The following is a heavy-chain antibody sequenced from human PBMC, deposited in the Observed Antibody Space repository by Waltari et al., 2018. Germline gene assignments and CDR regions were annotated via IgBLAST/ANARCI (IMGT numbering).Heavy chain of an antibody. CDR3: ARVGPKAGRSSWYNYFDY. V-gene: IGHV1-69*13. Sequence: QVQLVQSGAEVKKPGSSVKVSCKASGGTFSSYAISWVRQAPGQGLEWMGGIIPIFGTANYAQKFQGRVTITADESTSTAYMELSSVTAADTAVYYCARVGPKAGRSSWYNYFDYWGQGTLVTVSS. D-gene: IGHD6-13*01. CDR2: IIPIFGTA. CDR1: GGTFSSYA. J-gene: IGHJ4*02.